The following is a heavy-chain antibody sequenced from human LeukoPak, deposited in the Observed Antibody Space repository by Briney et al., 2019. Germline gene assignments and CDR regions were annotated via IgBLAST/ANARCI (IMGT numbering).Heavy chain of an antibody. V-gene: IGHV3-21*01. J-gene: IGHJ3*02. Sequence: GGSLRLSCAASGFTFSSYAMSWVRQAPGKGLEWVSCISTTSSYIFYADSVRGRFTISRDNAKNSLYLQMDSLRAEDTAVYYCARGGIITTYAFEIWGQGTMVTVSS. CDR2: ISTTSSYI. CDR1: GFTFSSYA. D-gene: IGHD1-14*01. CDR3: ARGGIITTYAFEI.